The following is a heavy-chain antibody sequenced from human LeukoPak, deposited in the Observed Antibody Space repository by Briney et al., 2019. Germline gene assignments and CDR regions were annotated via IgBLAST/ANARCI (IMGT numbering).Heavy chain of an antibody. D-gene: IGHD3-16*02. Sequence: SETLSLTCTVSGGSISSYYWSWIRQPPGKGLEWIGYIYYSGSTNYNPSLKSRVTISVDTSKNQFSLKLSSVTAADTAVYYCAGSSPNPLGELSPYYYYYMDVWGKGTTVTVSS. CDR2: IYYSGST. CDR3: AGSSPNPLGELSPYYYYYMDV. J-gene: IGHJ6*03. CDR1: GGSISSYY. V-gene: IGHV4-59*12.